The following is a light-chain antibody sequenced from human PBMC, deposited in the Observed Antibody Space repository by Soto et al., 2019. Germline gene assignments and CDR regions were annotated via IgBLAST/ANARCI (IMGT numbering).Light chain of an antibody. CDR3: QHYGGMWA. CDR1: QSITNR. Sequence: DIQMTQSPSTLSASVGDRVTISCQASQSITNRLAWYQQKPGKAPKVLIYDASNLESGVPSRFSGSGSGTEFILTISSLQPDDFATYWCQHYGGMWAFGQGTKLEIK. CDR2: DAS. V-gene: IGKV1-5*01. J-gene: IGKJ1*01.